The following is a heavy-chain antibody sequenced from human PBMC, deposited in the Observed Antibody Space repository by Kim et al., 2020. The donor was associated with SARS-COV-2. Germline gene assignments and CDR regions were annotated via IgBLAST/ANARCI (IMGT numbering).Heavy chain of an antibody. V-gene: IGHV4-34*13. J-gene: IGHJ4*02. Sequence: SLKSRVTISVDTAKNQFALKLSSVTAAATAVYYCARGPRVYSDGRYYFDYWGQGTLVTVSS. D-gene: IGHD5-18*01. CDR3: ARGPRVYSDGRYYFDY.